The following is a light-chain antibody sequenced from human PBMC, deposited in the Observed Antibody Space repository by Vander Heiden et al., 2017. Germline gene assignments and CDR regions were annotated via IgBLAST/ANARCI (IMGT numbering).Light chain of an antibody. J-gene: IGLJ2*01. CDR2: QDS. CDR3: QAWDSSTVV. V-gene: IGLV3-1*01. Sequence: SYELTQPPSVSVSPGQPASITCYGDKLGDKYACWYQQKPGQSPVLVIYQDSKRPSGIPERFSGSNSGNTATLTIGGTQAMDEADYYCQAWDSSTVVFGGGTKLTVL. CDR1: KLGDKY.